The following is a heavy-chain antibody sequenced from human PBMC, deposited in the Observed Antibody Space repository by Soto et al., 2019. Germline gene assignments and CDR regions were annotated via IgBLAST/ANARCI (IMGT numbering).Heavy chain of an antibody. CDR3: ARDSDDPGAYGSGRSFDY. J-gene: IGHJ4*02. CDR1: GGSISSGGYY. CDR2: IYYSGST. V-gene: IGHV4-31*03. D-gene: IGHD3-10*01. Sequence: SETLSLTCTVSGGSISSGGYYWSWIRQHPGKGLEWIGYIYYSGSTYYNPSLKSRVTISVDTSKNQFSLKLSSVTAADTAVYYCARDSDDPGAYGSGRSFDYWGQGTLVTVSS.